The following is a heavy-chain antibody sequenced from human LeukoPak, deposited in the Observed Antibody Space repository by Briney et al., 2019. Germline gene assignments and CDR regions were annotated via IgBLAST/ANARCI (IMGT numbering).Heavy chain of an antibody. CDR1: RFTLSTYW. CDR2: IKQDGSQE. V-gene: IGHV3-7*01. Sequence: GGSLRLSCAASRFTLSTYWMSWVRQAPGRGLEWVAHIKQDGSQEYYVDSVKGRFTISRDSAKNSLYLQMNSLRAEDTAVYYCAREYYDILTGYRPDHWGQGTLVTVSS. CDR3: AREYYDILTGYRPDH. D-gene: IGHD3-9*01. J-gene: IGHJ4*02.